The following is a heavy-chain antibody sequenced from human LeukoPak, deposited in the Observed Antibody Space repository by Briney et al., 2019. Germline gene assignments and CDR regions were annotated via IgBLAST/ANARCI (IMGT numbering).Heavy chain of an antibody. D-gene: IGHD5-18*01. V-gene: IGHV3-74*01. CDR3: ARGGKLEPTAMAS. J-gene: IGHJ5*02. CDR1: GFTFRTYW. Sequence: GGSLRLSCVASGFTFRTYWMYWVRHAPGKGMVWLSRINHGGSNTTYADSVKGRFTISIDNAKNMLYLQINSLRVEDTAIYYCARGGKLEPTAMASWGQGAPVVVAS. CDR2: INHGGSNT.